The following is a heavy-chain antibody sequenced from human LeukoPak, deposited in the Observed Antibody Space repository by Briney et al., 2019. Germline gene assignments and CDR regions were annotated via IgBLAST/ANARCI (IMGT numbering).Heavy chain of an antibody. D-gene: IGHD2-2*01. V-gene: IGHV3-23*01. Sequence: GGSLRLSCAASGFSFSSYGMSWVHQAPGKGLEWVSSITDNGGSTYYADSVKGRFTISRDNSRNMLYLQMDSLRAEDTAVYYCAKRVDYSSPGGYFDYWGQGTLVTVSS. CDR2: ITDNGGST. CDR3: AKRVDYSSPGGYFDY. J-gene: IGHJ4*02. CDR1: GFSFSSYG.